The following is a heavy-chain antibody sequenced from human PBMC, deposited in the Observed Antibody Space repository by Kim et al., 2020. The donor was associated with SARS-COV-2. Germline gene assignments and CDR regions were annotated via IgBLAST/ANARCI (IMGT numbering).Heavy chain of an antibody. J-gene: IGHJ5*02. CDR2: ISYDGSNK. Sequence: GGSLRLSCAASGFTFSSYAMHWVRQAPGKGLEWVAVISYDGSNKYYADSVKGRFTISRDNSKNTLYLQMNSLRAEDTAVYYCARDRQIAVAGTTGFDPWG. D-gene: IGHD6-19*01. CDR3: ARDRQIAVAGTTGFDP. CDR1: GFTFSSYA. V-gene: IGHV3-30-3*01.